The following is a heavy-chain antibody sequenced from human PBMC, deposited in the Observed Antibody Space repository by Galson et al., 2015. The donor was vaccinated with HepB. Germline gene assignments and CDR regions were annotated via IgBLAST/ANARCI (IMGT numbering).Heavy chain of an antibody. CDR3: ARTCGDPGYSGVYRQFNY. D-gene: IGHD2-15*01. J-gene: IGHJ4*02. CDR1: GFTFTNFW. Sequence: SLRLSCAGSGFTFTNFWMTWVRQAPGKGLEWVANIKQDGSEKNYVGSVKGRFTISRDNAKNSLYLHMNNLRAEDTAKYYCARTCGDPGYSGVYRQFNYWGQGTLVIVSS. V-gene: IGHV3-7*03. CDR2: IKQDGSEK.